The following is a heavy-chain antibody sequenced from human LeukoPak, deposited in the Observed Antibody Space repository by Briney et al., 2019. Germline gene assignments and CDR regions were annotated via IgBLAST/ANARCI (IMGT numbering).Heavy chain of an antibody. D-gene: IGHD1-26*01. J-gene: IGHJ1*01. CDR1: GGSFSGYY. CDR3: ARGRFSGSYYVYFQH. Sequence: SETLPLTCAVYGGSFSGYYWSWIRQPPGKGLEWIGEINHSGSTNYNPSLKSRVTISVDTSKNQFSLKLSSVTAADTAVYYCARGRFSGSYYVYFQHWGQGTLVTVSS. CDR2: INHSGST. V-gene: IGHV4-34*01.